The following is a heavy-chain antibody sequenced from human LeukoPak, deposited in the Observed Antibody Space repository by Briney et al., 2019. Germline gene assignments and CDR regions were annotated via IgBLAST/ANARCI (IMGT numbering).Heavy chain of an antibody. CDR2: ISSSGSTI. CDR1: GFTASNNY. D-gene: IGHD5-18*01. Sequence: PGGSLRLSCAASGFTASNNYMSWVRQAPGKGLEWVSYISSSGSTIYYADSVKGRFTISRDNAKNSLYLQMNSLRAEDTAVYYCATSKTSYGRFDYWGQGTLVTVSS. V-gene: IGHV3-11*04. J-gene: IGHJ4*02. CDR3: ATSKTSYGRFDY.